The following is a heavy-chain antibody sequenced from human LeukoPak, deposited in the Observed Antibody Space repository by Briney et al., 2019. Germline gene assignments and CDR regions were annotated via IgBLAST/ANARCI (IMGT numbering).Heavy chain of an antibody. CDR1: GFTFSSYA. CDR3: AGDIVVVVAATAGAFDI. D-gene: IGHD2-15*01. J-gene: IGHJ3*02. CDR2: ISGSGGST. V-gene: IGHV3-23*01. Sequence: PGVSLRLSCAASGFTFSSYAMSWVRQAPGKGLEWVSAISGSGGSTYYADSVKGRFTISRDNSKNTLYLQMNSLRAEDTAVYYCAGDIVVVVAATAGAFDIWGQGTMVTVSS.